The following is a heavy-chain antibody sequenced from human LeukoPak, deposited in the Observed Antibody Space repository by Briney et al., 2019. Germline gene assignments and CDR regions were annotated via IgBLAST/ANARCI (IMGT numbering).Heavy chain of an antibody. V-gene: IGHV1-2*02. J-gene: IGHJ3*02. Sequence: ASVKVSCKASGYTFIGYYMHWVRQAPGQGLEWMGWINPNSGATNYAPKFQGRVTMSRDMSINTAYMELSRLRSDETAVYYCAREGESSADAFDIWGQGTKVTVSS. CDR3: AREGESSADAFDI. CDR1: GYTFIGYY. CDR2: INPNSGAT. D-gene: IGHD3-22*01.